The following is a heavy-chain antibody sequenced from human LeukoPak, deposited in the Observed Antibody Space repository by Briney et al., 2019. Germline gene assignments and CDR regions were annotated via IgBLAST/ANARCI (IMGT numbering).Heavy chain of an antibody. CDR3: TRECDSSGCGYAFDI. CDR1: GFTFGDYA. V-gene: IGHV3-49*03. J-gene: IGHJ3*02. CDR2: IRSKAYGGTT. Sequence: PGGSLRLSCTASGFTFGDYAMSWFRQAPGKGLEWVGFIRSKAYGGTTEYAASVKGRSTISRDDSKSIAYLQMNSLKTEDTAVYYCTRECDSSGCGYAFDIWGQGTMVTVSS. D-gene: IGHD6-19*01.